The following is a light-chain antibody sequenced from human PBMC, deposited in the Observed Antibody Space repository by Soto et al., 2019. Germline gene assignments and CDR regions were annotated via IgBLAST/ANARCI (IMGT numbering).Light chain of an antibody. CDR2: DVS. Sequence: QSALTQPASVSGSPGQSIAISCTGTSSDVGAYNFVSWYQHQPGKAPQLMIFDVSNRPSGVSDRFSGSKAGNTASLTISGLQAEDEADYYCTSYTTSGTYVFGIGTKLTVL. J-gene: IGLJ1*01. CDR3: TSYTTSGTYV. CDR1: SSDVGAYNF. V-gene: IGLV2-14*03.